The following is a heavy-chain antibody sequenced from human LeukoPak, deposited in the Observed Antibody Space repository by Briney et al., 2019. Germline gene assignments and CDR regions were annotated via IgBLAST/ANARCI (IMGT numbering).Heavy chain of an antibody. Sequence: PGGSLRLSCAASGFTFSSYWMSWVRQAPGKGLEWVANIKQEGSEKYYVDSVEGRFTISRDSAKNSLYLQMNSLRAEDTAVYYCARGGVYFDYWGQGTLVTVSS. V-gene: IGHV3-7*01. CDR2: IKQEGSEK. D-gene: IGHD3-10*01. CDR1: GFTFSSYW. J-gene: IGHJ4*02. CDR3: ARGGVYFDY.